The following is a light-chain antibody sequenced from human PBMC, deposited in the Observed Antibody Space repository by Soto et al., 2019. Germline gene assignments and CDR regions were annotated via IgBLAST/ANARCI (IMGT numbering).Light chain of an antibody. J-gene: IGKJ4*01. CDR3: QQYGSSDT. CDR2: RAS. V-gene: IGKV3-20*01. Sequence: EIVLPQSPGTLSLSPGERTTLSCRASQSVNNNYLARYQQKRGQAPRLLVYRASTRATGIPDRFSGSGSGTDFTFTISRLEPEDFAEYYFQQYGSSDTFVGAPKVEIK. CDR1: QSVNNNY.